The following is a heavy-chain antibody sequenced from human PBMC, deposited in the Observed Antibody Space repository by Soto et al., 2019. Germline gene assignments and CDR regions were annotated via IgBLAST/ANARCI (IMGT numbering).Heavy chain of an antibody. D-gene: IGHD5-12*01. V-gene: IGHV4-59*01. CDR2: IYYSGST. CDR1: GDSIRSYY. CDR3: ARAYGGFDNGLDV. Sequence: SETLSLTCTVSGDSIRSYYWTWIRQPPGKGLELIGYIYYSGSTRYSPSLESRVTISVDMSKNQFSLKLSSVIAADTAVYYCARAYGGFDNGLDVWGQGTAVTVSS. J-gene: IGHJ6*02.